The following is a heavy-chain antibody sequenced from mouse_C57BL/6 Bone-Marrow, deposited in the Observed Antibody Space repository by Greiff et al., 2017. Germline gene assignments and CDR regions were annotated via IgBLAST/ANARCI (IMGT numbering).Heavy chain of an antibody. D-gene: IGHD1-1*01. CDR1: GYSFTDYN. Sequence: EVQLQQSGPELVKPGASVKISCKASGYSFTDYNMNWVKQSNGKSLEWIGVINPNYGTTSYNQKFKGKATLTVDQSSSTAYMQLNSLTSEDSAVYYCASYYGSSYYYAMDYWGQGTSVTGSS. CDR3: ASYYGSSYYYAMDY. CDR2: INPNYGTT. V-gene: IGHV1-39*01. J-gene: IGHJ4*01.